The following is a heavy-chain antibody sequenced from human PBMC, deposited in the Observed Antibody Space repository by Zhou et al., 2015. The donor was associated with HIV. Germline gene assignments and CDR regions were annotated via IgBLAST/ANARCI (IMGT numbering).Heavy chain of an antibody. Sequence: QVLLVQSGTQMKKPGASVMVSCKTSGYIFSSFGVSWVRQAPGQGFEWMGWINGHYGNTKYAQKFQHRITMTTDTSTKTAYMELRNLRSDDTSVYYCAREVDDGPXDIVGQGTLVIVSS. CDR3: AREVDDGPXDI. J-gene: IGHJ3*02. CDR2: INGHYGNT. V-gene: IGHV1-18*01. CDR1: GYIFSSFG.